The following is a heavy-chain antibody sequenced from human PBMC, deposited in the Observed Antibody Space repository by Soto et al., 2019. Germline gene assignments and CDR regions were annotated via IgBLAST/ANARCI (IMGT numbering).Heavy chain of an antibody. Sequence: GGSLRLSCAASGFIVSDYYMSWVRQTPGKGLEWVSVIYSGGNTYYADSVKGRLTISRDNSKNTLYLQMNSLRVEDTALYYCARGRFDSDGYYFDYWGQGTLVTVSS. V-gene: IGHV3-53*01. D-gene: IGHD3-22*01. CDR1: GFIVSDYY. J-gene: IGHJ4*02. CDR3: ARGRFDSDGYYFDY. CDR2: IYSGGNT.